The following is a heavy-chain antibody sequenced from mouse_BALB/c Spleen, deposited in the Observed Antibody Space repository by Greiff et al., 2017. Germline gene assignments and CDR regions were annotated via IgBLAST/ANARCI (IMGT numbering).Heavy chain of an antibody. Sequence: EVKLVESGPGLVKPSQSLSLTCTVTGYSITSDYAWNWIRQFPGNKLEWMGYISYSGSTSYNPSLKSRISITRDTSKNQFFLQLNSVTTEDTATYYCARDGYDGFAYWGQGTLVTVSA. D-gene: IGHD2-2*01. CDR2: ISYSGST. CDR1: GYSITSDYA. CDR3: ARDGYDGFAY. V-gene: IGHV3-2*02. J-gene: IGHJ3*01.